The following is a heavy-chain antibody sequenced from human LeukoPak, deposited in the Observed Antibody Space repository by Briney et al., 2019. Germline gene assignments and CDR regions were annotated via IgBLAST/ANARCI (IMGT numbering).Heavy chain of an antibody. CDR2: ISYDGSNK. D-gene: IGHD6-19*01. CDR3: ARPNIAVAGKGWLDP. CDR1: GFTFSSYA. V-gene: IGHV3-30*04. Sequence: GGSLRLSCAASGFTFSSYAMHWVRQAPGKGLEWVAVISYDGSNKYYADSVKGRFTISRDNSKNTLYLQMNSLRAEDTAVYYCARPNIAVAGKGWLDPWGQGTLVTVSS. J-gene: IGHJ5*02.